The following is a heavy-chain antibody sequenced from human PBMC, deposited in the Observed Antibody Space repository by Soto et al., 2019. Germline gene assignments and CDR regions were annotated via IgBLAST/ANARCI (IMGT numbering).Heavy chain of an antibody. V-gene: IGHV4-4*07. CDR2: IYTSGST. Sequence: KTSETLSLTCTVSGGSICSYYWSWIRQPAGKGLEWIGRIYTSGSTNYNPSLKSRVTMSVDTSKNQFSLKLSSVTAADTAVYYCAREDYYGSRTIDYWGQGTLVTASS. D-gene: IGHD3-10*01. CDR3: AREDYYGSRTIDY. CDR1: GGSICSYY. J-gene: IGHJ4*02.